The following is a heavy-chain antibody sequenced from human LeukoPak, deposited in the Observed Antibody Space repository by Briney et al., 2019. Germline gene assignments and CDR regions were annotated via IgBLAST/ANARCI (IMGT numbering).Heavy chain of an antibody. V-gene: IGHV1-69*01. CDR3: AILVVPAAIGNYYGMDV. CDR2: IIPIFGSA. Sequence: GSSVKVSCKASGGTFSSYAISWVRQAPGQGLEWMGGIIPIFGSANYAQKFQGRVTITADESTSTAYMELGSLRSEDTAVYYCAILVVPAAIGNYYGMDVWGKGTTVTVSS. CDR1: GGTFSSYA. D-gene: IGHD2-2*01. J-gene: IGHJ6*04.